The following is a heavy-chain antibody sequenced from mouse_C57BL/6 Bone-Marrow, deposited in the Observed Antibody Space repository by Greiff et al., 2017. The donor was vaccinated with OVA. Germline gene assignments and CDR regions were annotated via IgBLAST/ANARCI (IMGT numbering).Heavy chain of an antibody. Sequence: EVQLQQSGPVLVKPGASVKMSCKASGYTFTDYYMNWVKQSHGKSLEWIGVINPYNGGTSYNQKFKGKATLTVDKSSSTAYMELNSLTSEDSAVYYCARSRKLVDYWGQGTTLTVSS. CDR3: ARSRKLVDY. V-gene: IGHV1-19*01. CDR2: INPYNGGT. J-gene: IGHJ2*01. D-gene: IGHD4-1*01. CDR1: GYTFTDYY.